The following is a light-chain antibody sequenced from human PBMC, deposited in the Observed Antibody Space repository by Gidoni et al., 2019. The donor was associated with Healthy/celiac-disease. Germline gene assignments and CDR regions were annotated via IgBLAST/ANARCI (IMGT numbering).Light chain of an antibody. V-gene: IGKV4-1*01. CDR1: QSVLYSSNNKNY. CDR2: WAS. CDR3: QQYYSTPQT. Sequence: DIVMTQSPDSLAVSLGERATINCKSSQSVLYSSNNKNYLAWYQQKPGQPPRLRIYWASTRESGVPDRFSGSGSGTDFTLTISSLQAEDVAVYYCQQYYSTPQTFXXXTKVEIK. J-gene: IGKJ1*01.